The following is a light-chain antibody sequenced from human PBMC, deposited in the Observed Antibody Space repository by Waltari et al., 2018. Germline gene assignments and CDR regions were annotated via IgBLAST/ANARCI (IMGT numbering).Light chain of an antibody. CDR3: SSYTTNTRV. CDR2: DVS. Sequence: HSALPQPASVSGSPGPSITISCTGTRGDLVIGTRVSWYQQYPGKAPKLMIYDVSSRPSGVSDRFSGSKSGNTASLTISGLQVEDEADYYCSSYTTNTRVFGGGTKLTVL. CDR1: RGDLVIGTR. V-gene: IGLV2-14*03. J-gene: IGLJ3*02.